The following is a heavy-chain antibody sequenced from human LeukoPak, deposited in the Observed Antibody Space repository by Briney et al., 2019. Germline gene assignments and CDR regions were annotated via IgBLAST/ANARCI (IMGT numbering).Heavy chain of an antibody. CDR3: ASQPTSVIGVDY. CDR2: IYYSGST. CDR1: GGSISSSSYY. J-gene: IGHJ4*02. V-gene: IGHV4-39*01. D-gene: IGHD4-11*01. Sequence: SETLSLTCTVSGGSISSSSYYWGWIRQPPGKGLEWIGSIYYSGSTYYNPSLKSRVIISVDTSKNQFSLQLNSATASDTAVFYCASQPTSVIGVDYWGQGILVTVSS.